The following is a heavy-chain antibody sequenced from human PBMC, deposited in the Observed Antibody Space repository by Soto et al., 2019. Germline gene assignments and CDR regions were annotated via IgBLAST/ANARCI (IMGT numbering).Heavy chain of an antibody. D-gene: IGHD7-27*01. Sequence: SETLSLTCTVSGGSISSYYWSWIRQPPGKGLEWIGYIYYSGSTNYNPSLKSRVTISVDTSKNQFSLKLSSVTAADTAVYYCAAKRTGDAFDIWGQGTMVTVSS. CDR2: IYYSGST. J-gene: IGHJ3*02. CDR1: GGSISSYY. V-gene: IGHV4-59*08. CDR3: AAKRTGDAFDI.